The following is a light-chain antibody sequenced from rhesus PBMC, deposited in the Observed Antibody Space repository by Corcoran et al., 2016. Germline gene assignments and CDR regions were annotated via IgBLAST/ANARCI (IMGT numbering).Light chain of an antibody. V-gene: IGKV1-25*01. CDR3: QQYNSLPPT. CDR1: QGISSY. J-gene: IGKJ1*01. Sequence: DIQMTQSPSSVSASVGDRVTITCRASQGISSYLAWYQQKPGKAPKLLIYYATTLQSGVPSRFSGSGSGTEFTLTINSLQPEDFATYYCQQYNSLPPTFGQGTKVEIK. CDR2: YAT.